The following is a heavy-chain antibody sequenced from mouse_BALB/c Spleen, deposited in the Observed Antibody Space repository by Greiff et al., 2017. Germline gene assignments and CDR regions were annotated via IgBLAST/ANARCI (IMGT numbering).Heavy chain of an antibody. Sequence: EVKLVESGGGLVKPGGSLKLSCAASGFTFSDYYMYWVRQTPEKRLEWVATISDGGSYTYYPDSVKGRFTISRDNAKNNLYLQMSSLKSEDTAMYYCARGEGNYEGWYFDVWGAGTTVTVSS. CDR3: ARGEGNYEGWYFDV. V-gene: IGHV5-4*02. CDR2: ISDGGSYT. CDR1: GFTFSDYY. J-gene: IGHJ1*01. D-gene: IGHD2-1*01.